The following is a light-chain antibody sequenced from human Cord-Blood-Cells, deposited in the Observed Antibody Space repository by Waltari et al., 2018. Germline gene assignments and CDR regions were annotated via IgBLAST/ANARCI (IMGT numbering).Light chain of an antibody. CDR2: DAS. J-gene: IGKJ3*01. V-gene: IGKV3-11*01. Sequence: EIVLPQSPATLSLSPGERATISCRASQSVSSYLAWYQQKPGQAPRLLIYDASNRATGIPARFSGSGSGTDFTLTISSLEPEDFAVYYCQQRSNWIFTFGPGTKVDIK. CDR3: QQRSNWIFT. CDR1: QSVSSY.